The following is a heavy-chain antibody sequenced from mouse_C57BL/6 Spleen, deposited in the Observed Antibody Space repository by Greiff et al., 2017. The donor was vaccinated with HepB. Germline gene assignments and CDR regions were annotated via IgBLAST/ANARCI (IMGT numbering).Heavy chain of an antibody. CDR1: GYTFTSYW. V-gene: IGHV1-55*01. CDR2: IYPGSGST. J-gene: IGHJ3*01. D-gene: IGHD4-1*01. CDR3: ARGPLTGTLAWFAY. Sequence: QVQLQQPGAELVKPGASVKMSCKASGYTFTSYWITWVKQRPGQGLEWIGDIYPGSGSTNYNEKFKSKATLTVDTSSSTAYMQLSSLTSEDSAVYYCARGPLTGTLAWFAYWGQGTLVTVSA.